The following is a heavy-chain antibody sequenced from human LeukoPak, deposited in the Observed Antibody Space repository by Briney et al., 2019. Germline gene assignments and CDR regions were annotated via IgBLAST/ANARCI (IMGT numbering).Heavy chain of an antibody. J-gene: IGHJ4*02. Sequence: PGGSLRLSCAASGFTFSSYEMNWVRQAPGKGVEWVSSISSGAATIYYADSVKGRFTISRDNAKNSLYLLMNSLRAEDTAVYYCARDQDWNDRGGLDYWGQGTLVIVSS. D-gene: IGHD1-1*01. CDR3: ARDQDWNDRGGLDY. CDR2: ISSGAATI. V-gene: IGHV3-48*03. CDR1: GFTFSSYE.